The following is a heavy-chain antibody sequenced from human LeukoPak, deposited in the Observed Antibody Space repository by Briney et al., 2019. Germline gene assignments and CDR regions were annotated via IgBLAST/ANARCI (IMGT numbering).Heavy chain of an antibody. V-gene: IGHV3-7*01. CDR3: GRDVSDEYDSASRIHLDF. Sequence: GGSLRLSCAASEFTFSRYWMTWVRQAPGKGLEWVANIKKDGSTKNYVDSVKGRFTISRDNAKNSLYLQMNRLRVEDTAVYYCGRDVSDEYDSASRIHLDFWGRGSLVTVSS. J-gene: IGHJ4*02. D-gene: IGHD2/OR15-2a*01. CDR1: EFTFSRYW. CDR2: IKKDGSTK.